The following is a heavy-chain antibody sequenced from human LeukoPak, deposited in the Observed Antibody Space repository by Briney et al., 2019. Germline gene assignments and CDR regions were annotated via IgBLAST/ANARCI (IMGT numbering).Heavy chain of an antibody. CDR2: IYYSGST. D-gene: IGHD6-19*01. Sequence: PSETLSLTCTVSGGSISSGGYYWSWIRQHPGKGLEWIGYIYYSGSTYYNPSLKSRVTISVDTSKNQFSLKLSSVTAADTAVYYCARDLSSGWYPGYLGYWGQGTLVTVSS. V-gene: IGHV4-31*03. J-gene: IGHJ4*02. CDR1: GGSISSGGYY. CDR3: ARDLSSGWYPGYLGY.